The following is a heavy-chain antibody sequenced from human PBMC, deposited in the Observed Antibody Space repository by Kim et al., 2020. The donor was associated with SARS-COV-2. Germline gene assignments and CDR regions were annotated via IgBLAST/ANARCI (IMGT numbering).Heavy chain of an antibody. CDR2: IYHSGST. CDR3: VRENYGDYGHYYYGMDV. D-gene: IGHD4-17*01. Sequence: SETLSLTCAVSGGSISSSNWWSWVRQPPGKGLEGIGEIYHSGSTNYNPSLKSRVTISVDKSKNQYSLKLSSVTDAETAVYYCVRENYGDYGHYYYGMDVWCQGTTITVSS. J-gene: IGHJ6*02. V-gene: IGHV4-4*02. CDR1: GGSISSSNW.